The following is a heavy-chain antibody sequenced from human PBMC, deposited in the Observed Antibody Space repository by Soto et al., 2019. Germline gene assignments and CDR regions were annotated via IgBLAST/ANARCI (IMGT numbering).Heavy chain of an antibody. D-gene: IGHD2-2*01. CDR3: ARGQGCSSTSCYADEYYYYMDV. CDR2: MNPNSGNT. J-gene: IGHJ6*03. CDR1: GYTFTSYD. V-gene: IGHV1-8*01. Sequence: QVQLVQSGAEVKKPGASVKVSCEASGYTFTSYDINWVRQATGQGLEWMGWMNPNSGNTGYAQKFQGRVTMTRNTSISTAYMELSSLRSEDTAVYYCARGQGCSSTSCYADEYYYYMDVWGKGTTVTVSS.